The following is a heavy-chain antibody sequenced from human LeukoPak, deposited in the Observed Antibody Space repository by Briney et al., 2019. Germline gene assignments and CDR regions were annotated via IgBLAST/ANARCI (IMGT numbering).Heavy chain of an antibody. D-gene: IGHD6-13*01. V-gene: IGHV4-39*07. CDR3: ASGKIPQQLVPWFDP. CDR2: IYYSGST. CDR1: GGSISSSSYY. Sequence: SETLSLTCTVSGGSISSSSYYWGWIRQPPGKGLEWIGSIYYSGSTYYNPSLKSRVTISVDTSKNQFSLKLSSVTAADTAVYYCASGKIPQQLVPWFDPWGQGTLVTVSS. J-gene: IGHJ5*02.